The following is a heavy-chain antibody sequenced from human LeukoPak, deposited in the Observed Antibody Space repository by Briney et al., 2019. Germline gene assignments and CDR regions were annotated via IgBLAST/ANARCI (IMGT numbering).Heavy chain of an antibody. CDR3: ARQSPPHYYDSSGYYDY. CDR1: GGSFSGYY. V-gene: IGHV4-34*01. D-gene: IGHD3-22*01. J-gene: IGHJ4*02. Sequence: SETLSLTCAVYGGSFSGYYWSWIRQPPGKGLEWIGEINHSGSTNYNPSLKSRVTISVDTSKNQFSLKLSFVTAADTAVYYCARQSPPHYYDSSGYYDYWGQGTLVTVSS. CDR2: INHSGST.